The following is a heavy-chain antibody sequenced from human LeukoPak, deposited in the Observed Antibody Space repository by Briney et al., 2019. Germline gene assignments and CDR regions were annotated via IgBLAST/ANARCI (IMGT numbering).Heavy chain of an antibody. Sequence: GGSLRLSCAASGFTFSSYAMHWVRQAPGKGLEWVAVISYDGSNKYYADSVKGRFTISRDNSKNTLYLQMNSLRAEDTAVYYCADLRGDILTGYDYWGQGTLVTVSS. CDR2: ISYDGSNK. D-gene: IGHD3-9*01. J-gene: IGHJ4*02. V-gene: IGHV3-30*04. CDR1: GFTFSSYA. CDR3: ADLRGDILTGYDY.